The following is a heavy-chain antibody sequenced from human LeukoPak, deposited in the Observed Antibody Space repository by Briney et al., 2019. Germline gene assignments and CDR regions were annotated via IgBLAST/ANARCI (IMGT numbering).Heavy chain of an antibody. D-gene: IGHD5-18*01. CDR1: GLSFSSFA. Sequence: TGGSLRLSCAASGLSFSSFAMSWVRQGPARGLEWVSSIRGNGETFYADSVKGRFTISRHNSKNTLYLQMNSLRAEDTAVYYCARGLSEGQHGYSYDVRYYYYGMDVWGQGTTVTVSS. CDR3: ARGLSEGQHGYSYDVRYYYYGMDV. V-gene: IGHV3-23*01. CDR2: IRGNGET. J-gene: IGHJ6*02.